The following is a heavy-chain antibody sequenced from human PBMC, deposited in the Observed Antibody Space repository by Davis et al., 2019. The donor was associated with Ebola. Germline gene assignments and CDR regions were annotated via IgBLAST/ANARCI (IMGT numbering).Heavy chain of an antibody. J-gene: IGHJ6*03. V-gene: IGHV1-69*13. D-gene: IGHD6-13*01. Sequence: SVKVSCKASGGTFSSYAISWVRQAPGQGIEWMGGIIPIFGTANYAQKFQGRVTITADESTSTAYMELSSLRSEDTAVYYCARALDYIAAAGTLTYYYYYMDVWGKGTTVTVSS. CDR3: ARALDYIAAAGTLTYYYYYMDV. CDR1: GGTFSSYA. CDR2: IIPIFGTA.